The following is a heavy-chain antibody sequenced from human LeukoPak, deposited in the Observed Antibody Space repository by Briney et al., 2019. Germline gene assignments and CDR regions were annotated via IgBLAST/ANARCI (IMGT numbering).Heavy chain of an antibody. CDR3: AKRYGSGNSYYYYMDV. J-gene: IGHJ6*03. Sequence: GGSLRLSCAASGFTFSSYAMHWVRQAPGKGLEWVAVISYDGSNKYYADSVKGRFTISRDNSKNTLYLQMNSLRAKDTAVYYCAKRYGSGNSYYYYMDVWGKGTTVTISS. CDR2: ISYDGSNK. V-gene: IGHV3-30*04. D-gene: IGHD3-10*01. CDR1: GFTFSSYA.